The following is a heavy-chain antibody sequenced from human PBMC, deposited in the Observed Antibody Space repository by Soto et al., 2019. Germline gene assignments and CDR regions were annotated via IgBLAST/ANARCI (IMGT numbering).Heavy chain of an antibody. V-gene: IGHV4-31*03. J-gene: IGHJ3*02. CDR2: IYYSGST. D-gene: IGHD3-10*01. CDR1: GGSISSGGYY. Sequence: SETLSLTCTVSGGSISSGGYYWSWIRQHPGKGLEWIGYIYYSGSTYYNPSLKSRVTISVDTSKNQFSLKLSSVTAADTAVYYCARVMYSSSSSSSGILWFGEPRGGAFDIWGQGTMVTVSS. CDR3: ARVMYSSSSSSSGILWFGEPRGGAFDI.